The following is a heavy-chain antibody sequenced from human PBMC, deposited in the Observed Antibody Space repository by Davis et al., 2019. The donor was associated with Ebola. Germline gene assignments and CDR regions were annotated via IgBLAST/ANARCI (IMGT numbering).Heavy chain of an antibody. CDR1: GFRFRDYG. Sequence: PSETLSLTCAGSGFRFRDYGMHWVRQTPGKGLEWVAVISYDSRQESFSDSVRGRFTVSRDNSKKMFYLQMNSLRVEDTALYYCARDRGSDWYFDLWGQGTLVTVSS. D-gene: IGHD3-9*01. V-gene: IGHV3-30*03. J-gene: IGHJ4*02. CDR3: ARDRGSDWYFDL. CDR2: ISYDSRQE.